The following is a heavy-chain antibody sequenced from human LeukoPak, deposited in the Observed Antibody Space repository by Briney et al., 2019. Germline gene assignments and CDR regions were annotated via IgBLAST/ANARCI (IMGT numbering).Heavy chain of an antibody. D-gene: IGHD2-15*01. CDR3: AKDRDIVVVVAARHDWFDP. CDR1: GFSFSNYG. J-gene: IGHJ5*02. V-gene: IGHV3-30*18. Sequence: GGSLRLSCAASGFSFSNYGMHWVRQAPGKGLEWVAVISYDGSNKYYADSVKGRFTISRDNSKNTLYLQMNSLRAEDTAVYYCAKDRDIVVVVAARHDWFDPWGQGTLVTVSS. CDR2: ISYDGSNK.